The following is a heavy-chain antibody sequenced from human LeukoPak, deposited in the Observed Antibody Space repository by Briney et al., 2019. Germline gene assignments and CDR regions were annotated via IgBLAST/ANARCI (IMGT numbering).Heavy chain of an antibody. J-gene: IGHJ4*02. CDR3: ARGSHSSGWFLFDY. Sequence: PGGSLRLSCAASGFTFSSYSMNWVRQAPGKGLEWVSYISSSSSTIYYADSVKGRFTISRDNAKNSLYLQMNSLRDEDTAVYYCARGSHSSGWFLFDYWGQGTLVTVSS. V-gene: IGHV3-48*02. CDR2: ISSSSSTI. D-gene: IGHD6-19*01. CDR1: GFTFSSYS.